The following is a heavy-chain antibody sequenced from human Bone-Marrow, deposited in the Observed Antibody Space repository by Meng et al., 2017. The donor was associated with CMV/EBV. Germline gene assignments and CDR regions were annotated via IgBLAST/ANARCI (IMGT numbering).Heavy chain of an antibody. CDR2: IIPIFGTA. CDR3: ASYNHCSSASCYEIYYYYYGMDV. D-gene: IGHD2-2*01. Sequence: SVKVSCKASGYTFSSYAISWVRQAPGQGLEWMGGIIPIFGTANYAQKFQGRVTITTDESTSTAYMELSSLRSEDTAVYYCASYNHCSSASCYEIYYYYYGMDVWGQGTTVTVSS. V-gene: IGHV1-69*05. CDR1: GYTFSSYA. J-gene: IGHJ6*02.